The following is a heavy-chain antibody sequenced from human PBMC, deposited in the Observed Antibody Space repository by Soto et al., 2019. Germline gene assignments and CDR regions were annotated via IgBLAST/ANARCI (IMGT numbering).Heavy chain of an antibody. Sequence: QVQLVQSGAEVKKPGASVKVSCKASGYTFTSYGISWVRQAPGQGLEWMGWISAYNGNTNYAQKLQGRDTMTTDTSTSKAYMELRSLRSDDTAVYYCARVQPVAYSGSYYRDDYWGQGTLVTVSS. CDR3: ARVQPVAYSGSYYRDDY. V-gene: IGHV1-18*01. CDR2: ISAYNGNT. CDR1: GYTFTSYG. J-gene: IGHJ4*02. D-gene: IGHD1-26*01.